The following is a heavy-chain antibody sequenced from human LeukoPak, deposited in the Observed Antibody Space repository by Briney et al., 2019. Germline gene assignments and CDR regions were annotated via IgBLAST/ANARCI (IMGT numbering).Heavy chain of an antibody. CDR2: INSDGSST. J-gene: IGHJ6*03. CDR1: GFTFSSYW. D-gene: IGHD3-9*01. V-gene: IGHV3-74*01. Sequence: GGSLRLSCAASGFTFSSYWMHWVRQAPGKRLVWVSRINSDGSSTSYADSVKGRFTISRDNAKNTLYLQMNSLRAEDTAVYYCARVEYYDILTGYSRYYYYYMDVWGKGTTVTVSS. CDR3: ARVEYYDILTGYSRYYYYYMDV.